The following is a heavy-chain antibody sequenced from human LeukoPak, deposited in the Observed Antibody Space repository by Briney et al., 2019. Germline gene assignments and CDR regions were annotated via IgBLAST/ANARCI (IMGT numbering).Heavy chain of an antibody. D-gene: IGHD1-1*01. CDR1: GESLNSFN. J-gene: IGHJ4*02. CDR2: IYIDGTT. CDR3: AKGNVLFDH. V-gene: IGHV4-4*07. Sequence: SETLSLTCTVSGESLNSFNWSWVRQPAGKGVGWIGRIYIDGTTSYNTSLASRLTISIYTSKSQFTLNLRSVTAAHSGLCFCAKGNVLFDHWGRGTLVSVSS.